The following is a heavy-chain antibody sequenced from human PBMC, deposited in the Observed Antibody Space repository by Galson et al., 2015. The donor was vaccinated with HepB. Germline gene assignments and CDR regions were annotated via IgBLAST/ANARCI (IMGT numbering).Heavy chain of an antibody. CDR3: AKDHDYSNQSPRGTFDY. D-gene: IGHD4-11*01. V-gene: IGHV3-9*01. CDR2: ISWNSGSI. CDR1: GFTFDDYA. J-gene: IGHJ4*02. Sequence: SLRLSCAASGFTFDDYAMHWVRQAPGKGLEWVSGISWNSGSIGYADSVKGRFTISRDNAKNSLYLQMNSLRAEDTALYYCAKDHDYSNQSPRGTFDYWGQGTLVTVSS.